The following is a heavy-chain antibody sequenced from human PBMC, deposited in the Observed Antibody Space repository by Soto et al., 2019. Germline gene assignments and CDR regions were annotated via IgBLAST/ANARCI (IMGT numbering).Heavy chain of an antibody. CDR2: TYYRSKWYN. CDR1: GDSVSSNSAA. Sequence: KQSQTLSLTCAISGDSVSSNSAAWNWIRQSPSRGLEWLGRTYYRSKWYNDYAVSGKSRITINPDTSKNQFSLQLNSVTPEDTAVYYCARVNNWNYVPDGAGFDYWGQGTLVTVSS. D-gene: IGHD1-7*01. J-gene: IGHJ4*02. CDR3: ARVNNWNYVPDGAGFDY. V-gene: IGHV6-1*01.